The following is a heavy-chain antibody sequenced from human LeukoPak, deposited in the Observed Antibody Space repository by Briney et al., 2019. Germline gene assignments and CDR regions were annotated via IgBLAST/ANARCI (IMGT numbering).Heavy chain of an antibody. D-gene: IGHD2-15*01. Sequence: GGSLRLSCAASGFTFSSADMSWGRQAPGKGMERVSAISNNGDYTYYADSVQGRFTISRDNSKSTLCLQMTSLRAEDTAVYYCAKQLGYCSDCSCYFPYWGQGTLVTVSS. V-gene: IGHV3-23*01. CDR2: ISNNGDYT. CDR1: GFTFSSAD. J-gene: IGHJ4*02. CDR3: AKQLGYCSDCSCYFPY.